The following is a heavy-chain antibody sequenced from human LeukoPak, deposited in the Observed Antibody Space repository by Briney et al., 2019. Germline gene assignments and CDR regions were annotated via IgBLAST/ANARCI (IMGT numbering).Heavy chain of an antibody. J-gene: IGHJ4*02. D-gene: IGHD1-20*01. V-gene: IGHV4-34*01. Sequence: SETLSLTCAVYGGSFSGYYWSWIRQPPGKGLEWIGEINHSGSTNYNPSLKSRVTISVDTSKNQFSLKLSSVTAADTAVYYCARGTGRGITGTTYIFWGQGTLVTVSS. CDR1: GGSFSGYY. CDR3: ARGTGRGITGTTYIF. CDR2: INHSGST.